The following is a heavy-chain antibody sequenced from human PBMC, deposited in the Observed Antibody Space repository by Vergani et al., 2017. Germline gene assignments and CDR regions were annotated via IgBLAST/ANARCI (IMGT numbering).Heavy chain of an antibody. CDR2: VNQDGSEK. Sequence: EGQLVESGGDLVQRGGSLRLSCAASGFISSSYWMSWVRQAPGKGLEWVANVNQDGSEKYYVDSVRGRFTISRDNAKNSIYLQMNSLRAEDTAVYFCVRVQLIRRGSGNYGINNYHGMDVWGQGTTVIVSS. CDR3: VRVQLIRRGSGNYGINNYHGMDV. D-gene: IGHD3-10*01. J-gene: IGHJ6*02. V-gene: IGHV3-7*01. CDR1: GFISSSYW.